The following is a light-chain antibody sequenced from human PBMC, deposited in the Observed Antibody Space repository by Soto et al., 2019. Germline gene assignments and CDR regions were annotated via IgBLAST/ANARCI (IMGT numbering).Light chain of an antibody. CDR3: QIWESGIKV. CDR1: SGHSSYV. V-gene: IGLV4-69*01. Sequence: QLVLTQSPSASASLGASVKLTCTLSSGHSSYVIAWHQQQPEKGPRYLMKLNSDGSHRKGDGIPDRFSGSSSGAERYLTISRLRSEDGADYYCQIWESGIKVFGGGTKPTVL. J-gene: IGLJ2*01. CDR2: LNSDGSH.